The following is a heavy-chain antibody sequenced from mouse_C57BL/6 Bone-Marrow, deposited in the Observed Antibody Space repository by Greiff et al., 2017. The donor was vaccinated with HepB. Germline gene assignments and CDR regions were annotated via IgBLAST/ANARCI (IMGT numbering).Heavy chain of an antibody. D-gene: IGHD1-1*01. V-gene: IGHV1-72*01. CDR3: ARWILRSWYFDV. CDR1: GYTFTSYW. CDR2: IYPNSGGT. J-gene: IGHJ1*03. Sequence: QVQLQQPGAELVKPGASVKLSCKASGYTFTSYWMHWVKQRPGRGLEWIGRIYPNSGGTKYNEKFKSKATLTVDKPSSTAYMQLSSLTSEDSAVYYCARWILRSWYFDVWGTGTTVTVSS.